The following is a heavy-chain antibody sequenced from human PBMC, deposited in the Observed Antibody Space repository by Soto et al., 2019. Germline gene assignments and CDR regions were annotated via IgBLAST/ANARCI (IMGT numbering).Heavy chain of an antibody. J-gene: IGHJ4*02. Sequence: QVQLVESGGGVVQPGRSLRLSCAASGFTFSSYGMHWVRQAPSKGLEWVAVIWYDGSNKYYADSVKGRFTISRDNSKNTLYLQMNSLRAEDTAVYYCARRSWAWVFADYWGQGTLVTVSS. V-gene: IGHV3-33*01. CDR1: GFTFSSYG. CDR3: ARRSWAWVFADY. CDR2: IWYDGSNK. D-gene: IGHD6-13*01.